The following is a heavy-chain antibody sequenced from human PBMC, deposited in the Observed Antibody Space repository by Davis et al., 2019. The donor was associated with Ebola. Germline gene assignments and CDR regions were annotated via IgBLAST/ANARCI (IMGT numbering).Heavy chain of an antibody. Sequence: GGSLRLSCAVSGFTFSSYGMHWVRQAPGKGLEWVAVISYDGSNKYYADSVKGRFTISRDNSKNTLYLQMNSLRAEDTAVYYCARIAAAGHFDYWGQGTLVTVSS. J-gene: IGHJ4*02. D-gene: IGHD6-13*01. V-gene: IGHV3-33*05. CDR1: GFTFSSYG. CDR2: ISYDGSNK. CDR3: ARIAAAGHFDY.